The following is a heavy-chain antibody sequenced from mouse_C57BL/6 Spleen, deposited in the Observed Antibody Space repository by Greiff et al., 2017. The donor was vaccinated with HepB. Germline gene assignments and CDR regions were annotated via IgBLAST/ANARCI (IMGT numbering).Heavy chain of an antibody. Sequence: QVQLQQSGPELVKPGASVKISCKASGYAFSSSWMNWVKQRPGTGLEWIGRIYPGDGDTNYNGKFKGKATLTADKSSSTAYMQLSSLTSEDSAVYFCALIYYDYDHYLDYWGQGTTLTVSS. J-gene: IGHJ2*01. CDR2: IYPGDGDT. CDR1: GYAFSSSW. CDR3: ALIYYDYDHYLDY. D-gene: IGHD2-4*01. V-gene: IGHV1-82*01.